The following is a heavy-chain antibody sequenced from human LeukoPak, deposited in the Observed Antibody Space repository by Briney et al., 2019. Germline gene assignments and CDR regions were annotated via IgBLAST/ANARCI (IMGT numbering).Heavy chain of an antibody. Sequence: GGSLRLSCAASGFTFSSYGMHWVRQAPGKGLEWVAVISYDGSNKYYADSVKGRFTISRDNSKNTLYLQMNSLRAEDTAVYYCAKAITGSRRGDPWGQGTLVTVSS. CDR1: GFTFSSYG. CDR2: ISYDGSNK. D-gene: IGHD1-20*01. V-gene: IGHV3-30*18. J-gene: IGHJ5*02. CDR3: AKAITGSRRGDP.